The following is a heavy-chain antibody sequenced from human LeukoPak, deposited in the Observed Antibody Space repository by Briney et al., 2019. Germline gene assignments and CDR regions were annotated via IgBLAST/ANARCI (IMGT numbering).Heavy chain of an antibody. CDR3: AREWSSSWYPHAKDY. CDR2: INLDGSEK. V-gene: IGHV3-7*01. D-gene: IGHD6-13*01. Sequence: GGSLRLSCAASGFSFSNYWMSWVRQAPGKGLEWVANINLDGSEKYYVDSVRGRFTISRDNAKNSLYLQMNSLRAEDTAIYYCAREWSSSWYPHAKDYWGQGTLVTVSS. CDR1: GFSFSNYW. J-gene: IGHJ4*02.